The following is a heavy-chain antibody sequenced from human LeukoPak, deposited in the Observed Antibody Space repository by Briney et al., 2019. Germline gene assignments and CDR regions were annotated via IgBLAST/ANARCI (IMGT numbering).Heavy chain of an antibody. V-gene: IGHV3-30*18. CDR1: GFTFSSYG. D-gene: IGHD3-10*01. Sequence: GRSLRLSCAASGFTFSSYGMHWVRQAPGKGLEWVAVISYDGSNKYYADSVKGRFTISRNNSKNTLYLQMNSLRPEDSAVYYCAKEGYYGSGSFPDHWGQGTLVTVSS. CDR2: ISYDGSNK. CDR3: AKEGYYGSGSFPDH. J-gene: IGHJ4*02.